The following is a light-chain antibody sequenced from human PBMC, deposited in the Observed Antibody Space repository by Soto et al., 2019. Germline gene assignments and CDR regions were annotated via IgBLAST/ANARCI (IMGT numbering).Light chain of an antibody. CDR1: SYNIGAGYD. CDR3: QSYDSSLSGYVV. V-gene: IGLV1-40*01. CDR2: GNS. J-gene: IGLJ2*01. Sequence: QSVLTQPPSVSGAPGQRVTISCTGSSYNIGAGYDVHWYQQLPGPAPKLLIYGNSNRPSGVPDRCSGSKSGTSGSLAITGLQAEDEADYYCQSYDSSLSGYVVFGGGTKLTVL.